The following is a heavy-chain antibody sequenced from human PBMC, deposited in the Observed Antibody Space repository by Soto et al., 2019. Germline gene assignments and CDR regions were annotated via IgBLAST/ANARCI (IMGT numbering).Heavy chain of an antibody. Sequence: SETLSLTCTASGGSISSYYWSWIRQPAGKGLEWIGRIYTSGNTNYNPSLKSRVTMSVDTSKNQFSLKLSSVTAADTAVYYCAREEVGYCSGGRCYYYVMDVWGQGTTVTGSS. CDR2: IYTSGNT. D-gene: IGHD2-15*01. CDR3: AREEVGYCSGGRCYYYVMDV. V-gene: IGHV4-4*07. J-gene: IGHJ6*02. CDR1: GGSISSYY.